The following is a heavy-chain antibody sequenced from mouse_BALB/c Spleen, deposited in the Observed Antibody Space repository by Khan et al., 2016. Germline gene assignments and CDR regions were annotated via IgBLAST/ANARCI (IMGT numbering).Heavy chain of an antibody. V-gene: IGHV3-1*02. CDR1: GYSITSGYS. CDR3: TRSHGYYAMDY. J-gene: IGHJ4*01. Sequence: LLESGPDLVKPSQSLSLTCTVTGYSITSGYSWHWIRQFPGNKLEWMGYIHYSGGTKYIPSLKSRISITRDTSKNQFFLQLNSVTPEDTATYYCTRSHGYYAMDYWGQGTSVTVSS. CDR2: IHYSGGT.